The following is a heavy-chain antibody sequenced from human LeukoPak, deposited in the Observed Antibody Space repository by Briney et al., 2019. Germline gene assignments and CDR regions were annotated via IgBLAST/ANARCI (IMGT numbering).Heavy chain of an antibody. J-gene: IGHJ4*02. CDR1: GFTFSSYA. CDR2: ISGGAGST. Sequence: GGSLRLSCGASGFTFSSYAMSWVRQTPGKGLEWVSEISGGAGSTYYADSVKGRFTLSRDNSKNTVYLQMNSLRAEDTAVYYCAKPLRSGFHYFHYWGQGTLVTVSS. V-gene: IGHV3-23*01. D-gene: IGHD3-3*01. CDR3: AKPLRSGFHYFHY.